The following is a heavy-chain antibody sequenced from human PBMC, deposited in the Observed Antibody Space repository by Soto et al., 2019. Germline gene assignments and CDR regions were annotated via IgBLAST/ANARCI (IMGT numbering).Heavy chain of an antibody. D-gene: IGHD2-21*01. Sequence: GGSLRLSCAASGFTFDDYAMHWVRQAPGKGLEWVSGISWNSGSIGYADSVKGRFTISRDNAKNSLYLQMNSLRAEDTALYYCAKDVFVREPLGAFDIWGQGTMVTVSS. CDR2: ISWNSGSI. CDR1: GFTFDDYA. J-gene: IGHJ3*02. V-gene: IGHV3-9*01. CDR3: AKDVFVREPLGAFDI.